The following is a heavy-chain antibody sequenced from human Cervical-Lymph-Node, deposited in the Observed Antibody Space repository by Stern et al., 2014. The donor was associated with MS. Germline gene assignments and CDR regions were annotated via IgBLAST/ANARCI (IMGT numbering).Heavy chain of an antibody. Sequence: QLQLQESGPGLVKPSETLSLTCTVSGGSISSSSYYWGWIRQPPGKGLEWIGSIYYSGSTYYNPSLKSRVTISVDTSKNQFSLKLSSVTAADTAVYYCARHKLVAATGTYYFDYWGQGTLVTVSS. CDR3: ARHKLVAATGTYYFDY. J-gene: IGHJ4*02. D-gene: IGHD2-15*01. CDR2: IYYSGST. CDR1: GGSISSSSYY. V-gene: IGHV4-39*01.